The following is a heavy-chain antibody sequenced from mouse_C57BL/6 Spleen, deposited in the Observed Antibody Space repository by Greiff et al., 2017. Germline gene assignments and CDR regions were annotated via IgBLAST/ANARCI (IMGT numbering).Heavy chain of an antibody. CDR2: IYPNNGGT. Sequence: VQLQQSGPELVKPGASVKISCKASGYTFTDYYMNWVKQSHGKGLEWIGEIYPNNGGTSYNQKFKGKATLTVDKSSSTAYMELRSLTSEDSAVYYGARDYDYYETWFAYWGQGTLVTVSA. D-gene: IGHD2-4*01. CDR3: ARDYDYYETWFAY. CDR1: GYTFTDYY. V-gene: IGHV1-26*01. J-gene: IGHJ3*01.